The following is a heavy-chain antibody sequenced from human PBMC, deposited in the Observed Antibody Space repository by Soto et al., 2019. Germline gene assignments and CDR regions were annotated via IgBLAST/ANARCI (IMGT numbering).Heavy chain of an antibody. Sequence: QVQLQESGPGVVKPSETLSLTCTVTGASVINDYWNWIRQPPGKGLEWIGFVYDSGSTSYNSSLKSRLTISVDTSKYQFSLKLSSVTAADTAVYYCVRQVGATGSYSYAVWGQGTMVTVSS. J-gene: IGHJ3*01. CDR1: GASVINDY. CDR3: VRQVGATGSYSYAV. V-gene: IGHV4-59*02. D-gene: IGHD1-26*01. CDR2: VYDSGST.